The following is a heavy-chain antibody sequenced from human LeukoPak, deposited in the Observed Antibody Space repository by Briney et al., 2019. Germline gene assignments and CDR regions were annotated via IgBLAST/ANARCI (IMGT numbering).Heavy chain of an antibody. D-gene: IGHD5-18*01. Sequence: GESLKISCKGSGYSFTSYWIGWVRQMPGKGLEWMGIIYPGDSDTRYSPSFQGQVTISADKSISTAYLQRSSLKASDTAMYYCARLGNVDTARYYYYYMDVWGKGTTVTVSS. CDR2: IYPGDSDT. CDR3: ARLGNVDTARYYYYYMDV. CDR1: GYSFTSYW. V-gene: IGHV5-51*01. J-gene: IGHJ6*03.